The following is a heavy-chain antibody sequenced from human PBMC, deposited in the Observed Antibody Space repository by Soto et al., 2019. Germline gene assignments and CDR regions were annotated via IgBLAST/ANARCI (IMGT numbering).Heavy chain of an antibody. D-gene: IGHD1-7*01. CDR1: GVSFTSNNW. V-gene: IGHV4-4*02. J-gene: IGHJ4*02. Sequence: QVQLQESGPGLVKPSGTLSLTCAVSGVSFTSNNWWPWVRQPPGQGLEWIVEIYRTGSTNYNPSLKSRVTISLDKSENQFTLKVTSLTAADTAVYYCASRDPGTSVDYWGQGTLVTVSS. CDR3: ASRDPGTSVDY. CDR2: IYRTGST.